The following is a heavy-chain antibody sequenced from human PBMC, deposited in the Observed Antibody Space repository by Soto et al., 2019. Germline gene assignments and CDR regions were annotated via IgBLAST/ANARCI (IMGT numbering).Heavy chain of an antibody. Sequence: GASVQVSCKVSGYTLTELSMHWVRQAPGKGLEWVGGFDPEDGETIYAQKFQGRVTMTEDTSTDTAYMELSSLRSEDTAVYYCARVIRGAYYNSPLDTWGQGTVVTVSS. CDR2: FDPEDGET. CDR3: ARVIRGAYYNSPLDT. D-gene: IGHD3-10*01. J-gene: IGHJ5*02. V-gene: IGHV1-24*01. CDR1: GYTLTELS.